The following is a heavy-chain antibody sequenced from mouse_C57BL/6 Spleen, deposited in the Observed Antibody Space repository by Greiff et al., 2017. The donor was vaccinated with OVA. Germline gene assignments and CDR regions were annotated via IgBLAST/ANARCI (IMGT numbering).Heavy chain of an antibody. CDR2: IYPGDGDT. CDR1: GYAFSSSW. J-gene: IGHJ1*03. Sequence: VQLQQSGPELVKPGASVKISCKASGYAFSSSWMNWVKQRPGKGLEWIGRIYPGDGDTTYNGKFKGKATLTADKSSSTAYMQLSSLTSEDSAVYFCAREGYYGSSGYWYFDVWGTGTTVTVSS. D-gene: IGHD1-1*01. CDR3: AREGYYGSSGYWYFDV. V-gene: IGHV1-82*01.